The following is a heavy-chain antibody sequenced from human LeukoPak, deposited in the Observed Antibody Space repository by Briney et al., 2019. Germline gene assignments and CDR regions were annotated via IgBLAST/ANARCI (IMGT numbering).Heavy chain of an antibody. CDR1: GYTFTGYY. Sequence: ASVKVSCKASGYTFTGYYMHWVRQAPGQGLEWMGWINPNSGGTNYAQKFQGRVTMTRDTSISTAYMELSRLRSDDTAVYYCARGRGRRAKGYYYYYGMDVWGQGTTVTVSS. CDR3: ARGRGRRAKGYYYYYGMDV. CDR2: INPNSGGT. J-gene: IGHJ6*02. V-gene: IGHV1-2*02. D-gene: IGHD3-10*01.